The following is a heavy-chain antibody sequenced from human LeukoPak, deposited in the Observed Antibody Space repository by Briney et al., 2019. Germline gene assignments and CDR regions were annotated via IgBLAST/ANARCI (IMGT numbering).Heavy chain of an antibody. CDR2: ISSSSSTI. Sequence: GGSLRLSCAASGFTFSTYSMNWVRQAPGKGLEWVSYISSSSSTIYYADSVEGRFTISRDNAKNSLYLQMNNLRAEDTAVYYCARDSPPDVWGKGTTVTVSS. J-gene: IGHJ6*04. CDR1: GFTFSTYS. V-gene: IGHV3-48*01. CDR3: ARDSPPDV.